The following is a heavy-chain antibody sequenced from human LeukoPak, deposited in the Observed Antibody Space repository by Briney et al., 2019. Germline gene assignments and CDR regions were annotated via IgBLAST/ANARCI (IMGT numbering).Heavy chain of an antibody. CDR2: IIPIFGTA. CDR3: ARGGQYFDWLYDY. V-gene: IGHV1-69*13. J-gene: IGHJ4*02. CDR1: GGTFSSYA. Sequence: ASVKVSCKASGGTFSSYAISWVRQAPGQGLEWMGGIIPIFGTANYAQKFQGRVTITADESTSTAYMELSSLRSEDTAVYYCARGGQYFDWLYDYWGQGTLVTVSS. D-gene: IGHD3-9*01.